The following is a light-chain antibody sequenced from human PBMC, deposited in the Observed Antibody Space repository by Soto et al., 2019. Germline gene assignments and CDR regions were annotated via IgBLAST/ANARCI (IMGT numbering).Light chain of an antibody. V-gene: IGKV3-11*01. J-gene: IGKJ4*01. CDR2: DAS. Sequence: EIVLTQSPATLSLSPGERATLSCRASQSVSSYLGWFQQKPGQAPRLLIYDASNRATGIPARFSGSGSGTDFTLTISTLEPEDFAVYYCQQRSNWPLTFGGGTKVEI. CDR1: QSVSSY. CDR3: QQRSNWPLT.